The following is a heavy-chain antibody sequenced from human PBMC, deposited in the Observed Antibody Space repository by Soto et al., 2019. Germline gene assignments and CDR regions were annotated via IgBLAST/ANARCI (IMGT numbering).Heavy chain of an antibody. D-gene: IGHD7-27*01. CDR2: ILPIFGTT. CDR3: ARDETGDSYYYYYGMDV. J-gene: IGHJ6*02. CDR1: GGTFNIYN. Sequence: QVQLVQSGAEVKKPGSSVKVSCKASGGTFNIYNINWVRQAPGQGLEWMGGILPIFGTTNYTQRFQGRLRIIAADATSTAYMELSSMRSEDTAVYYCARDETGDSYYYYYGMDVWGQGTTVTVTS. V-gene: IGHV1-69*01.